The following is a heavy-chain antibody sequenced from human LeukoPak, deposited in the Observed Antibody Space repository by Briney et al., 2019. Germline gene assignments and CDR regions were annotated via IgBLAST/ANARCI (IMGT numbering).Heavy chain of an antibody. V-gene: IGHV1-18*01. J-gene: IGHJ5*02. CDR3: ARVIADIVVVVAATRGSYFDP. CDR2: ISAYNGNT. CDR1: GYTFTSYG. D-gene: IGHD2-15*01. Sequence: ASAKVSCKASGYTFTSYGISWVRQAPGQGLEWMGWISAYNGNTNYAQKLQGRVTMTTDTSTSTAYMELRSLRSDDTAVYYCARVIADIVVVVAATRGSYFDPWGQGTLVTVSS.